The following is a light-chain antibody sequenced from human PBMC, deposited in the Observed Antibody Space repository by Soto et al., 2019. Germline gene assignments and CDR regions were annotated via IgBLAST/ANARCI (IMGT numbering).Light chain of an antibody. Sequence: DIQMTQSPSSLSASVGDRVTITYGASQGISNYLAWYQQKPGKAPRLLIYDASNRATGIPDRFSGRGFGTDFTLTISRLEPEDFAVYYCQHSGDFRWTFGQGTKVDI. J-gene: IGKJ1*01. CDR3: QHSGDFRWT. V-gene: IGKV1-NL1*01. CDR2: DAS. CDR1: QGISNY.